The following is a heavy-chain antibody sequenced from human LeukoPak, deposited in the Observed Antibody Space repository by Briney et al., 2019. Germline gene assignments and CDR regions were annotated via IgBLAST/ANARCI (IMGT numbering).Heavy chain of an antibody. CDR3: ARRRATYDAFDI. J-gene: IGHJ3*02. D-gene: IGHD1-26*01. CDR2: INPNSGGT. CDR1: GYTFTGYY. V-gene: IGHV1-2*02. Sequence: ASVKVSCKASGYTFTGYYMHWVRQAPGQGLEWMGWINPNSGGTNYAQKFQGRVTMTRDTSISTAYMELSRLRSDDTAVYYCARRRATYDAFDIWGQGTMVTVSS.